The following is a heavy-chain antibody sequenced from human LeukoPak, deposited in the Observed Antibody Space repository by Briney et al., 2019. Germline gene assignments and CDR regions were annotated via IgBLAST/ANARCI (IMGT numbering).Heavy chain of an antibody. CDR3: AKPNRAVAGKNWFDP. D-gene: IGHD6-19*01. CDR2: MNPNSGNT. Sequence: ASVKVSCKASGYTFTSYDINWVRQATGQGLEWMGWMNPNSGNTGYAQKFQGRVTMTRNTSISTAYMELSSLRSEDTAVYYCAKPNRAVAGKNWFDPWGQGTLVTVSS. CDR1: GYTFTSYD. V-gene: IGHV1-8*01. J-gene: IGHJ5*02.